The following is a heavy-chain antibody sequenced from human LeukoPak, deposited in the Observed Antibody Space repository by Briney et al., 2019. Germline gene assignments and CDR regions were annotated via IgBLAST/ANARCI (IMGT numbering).Heavy chain of an antibody. J-gene: IGHJ6*03. CDR1: GGTFSSYA. V-gene: IGHV1-69*05. CDR3: ARTSTGTTFLDYYYYYYMDV. D-gene: IGHD1-7*01. Sequence: SVKVSCKASGGTFSSYAISWVRQAPGQGLEWMGGIIPIFGTANYAQKFQGRVTITTDESTSTAYMELSSLRSEDTAVYYCARTSTGTTFLDYYYYYYMDVWGKGTTVTVSS. CDR2: IIPIFGTA.